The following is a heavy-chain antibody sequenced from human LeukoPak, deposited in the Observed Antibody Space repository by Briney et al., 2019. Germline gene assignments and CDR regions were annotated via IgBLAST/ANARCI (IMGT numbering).Heavy chain of an antibody. V-gene: IGHV1-18*01. J-gene: IGHJ5*02. D-gene: IGHD2-2*01. CDR3: ARDPQYQLLSDNWFDP. CDR2: ISAYNGNT. Sequence: ASVKVSCKASGYTFTSYGISWVRQAPGQGLEWMGWISAYNGNTNYAQKLQGRVTMTTDTSTSTAYMELGSLRSDDTAVYYCARDPQYQLLSDNWFDPWGQGTLVTVSS. CDR1: GYTFTSYG.